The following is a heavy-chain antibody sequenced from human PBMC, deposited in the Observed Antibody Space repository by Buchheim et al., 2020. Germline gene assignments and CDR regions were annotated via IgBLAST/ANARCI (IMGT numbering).Heavy chain of an antibody. CDR3: ARDPAFKWEPEGGNFDY. D-gene: IGHD1-26*01. Sequence: EVQLVESGGGLVKPGGSLRLSCAASGFTFSSYSMNWVRQAPGKGLEWVSSISSSSSYIYYADSVKGRFTISRDNAKNSLYLQMNSLRAEDTAVYYCARDPAFKWEPEGGNFDYWGQGTL. V-gene: IGHV3-21*01. CDR1: GFTFSSYS. CDR2: ISSSSSYI. J-gene: IGHJ4*02.